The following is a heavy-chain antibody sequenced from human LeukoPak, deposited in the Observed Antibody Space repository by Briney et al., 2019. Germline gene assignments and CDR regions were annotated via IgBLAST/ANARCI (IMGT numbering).Heavy chain of an antibody. CDR3: ARRRVTFVRGVDITSYYFDY. CDR1: GFTFDNYG. V-gene: IGHV3-20*04. Sequence: PGGSLRPSCAASGFTFDNYGMSWVRQVPGKGLEWVSGINWNGGSTGYTDSVKGRFTISRDNAKNSLYLQMNSLRAEDTALYYCARRRVTFVRGVDITSYYFDYWGQGTLVTVSS. D-gene: IGHD3-10*01. J-gene: IGHJ4*02. CDR2: INWNGGST.